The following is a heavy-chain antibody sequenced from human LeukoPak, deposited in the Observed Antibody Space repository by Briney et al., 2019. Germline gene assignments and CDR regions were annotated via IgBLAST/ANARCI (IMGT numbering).Heavy chain of an antibody. D-gene: IGHD3-22*01. CDR3: VSEAYYYDSSGYYKY. J-gene: IGHJ4*02. Sequence: TSETLSLTCTVSGDSISSFHWSWIRQPAGKGLEWIGRIYTSGSTNYNPSLKSRVTMSVDTSKNQFSLKLGSVTAADTAVYYCVSEAYYYDSSGYYKYWGQGTLVTVSS. CDR2: IYTSGST. V-gene: IGHV4-4*07. CDR1: GDSISSFH.